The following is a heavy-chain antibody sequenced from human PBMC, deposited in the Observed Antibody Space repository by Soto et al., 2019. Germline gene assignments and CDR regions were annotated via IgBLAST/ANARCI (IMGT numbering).Heavy chain of an antibody. CDR1: RGSLSSIPYD. V-gene: IGHV4-39*01. J-gene: IGHJ4*01. D-gene: IGHD6-6*01. CDR2: IFYSGNT. Sequence: SETLSLTCSVARGSLSSIPYDWSWIGQPPVRGPEWSWSIFYSGNTYYKPSLKSRVSISIDTSRNQFSLKLPSVTAAYTGVYYCSSSSPFHYRGPRILVTVS. CDR3: SSSSPFHY.